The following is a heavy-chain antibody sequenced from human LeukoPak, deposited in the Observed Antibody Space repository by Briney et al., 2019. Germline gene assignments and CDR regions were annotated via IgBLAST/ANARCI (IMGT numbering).Heavy chain of an antibody. CDR3: ARQNTEYCGGDCYSSYYYYMDV. CDR2: IYTSGST. D-gene: IGHD2-21*01. Sequence: PSETLSLTCTVSGGSISFYYWSWIRQPAGKGLEWIGRIYTSGSTNYNPSLKSRVTMSVDTSKNQFSLKLSSVTAADTAVYYCARQNTEYCGGDCYSSYYYYMDVWGKGTTVTVSS. V-gene: IGHV4-4*07. CDR1: GGSISFYY. J-gene: IGHJ6*03.